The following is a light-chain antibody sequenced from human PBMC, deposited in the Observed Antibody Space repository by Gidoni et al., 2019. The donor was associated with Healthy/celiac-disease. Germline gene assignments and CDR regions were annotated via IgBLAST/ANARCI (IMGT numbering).Light chain of an antibody. CDR2: GAS. J-gene: IGKJ5*01. CDR3: QQYGSSPGIT. V-gene: IGKV3-20*01. CDR1: QSFSSSY. Sequence: EIVLTQSPGTLSLSPGERATLSCRASQSFSSSYVAWYQQKPGQAPRLLISGASSRANGIPDRFSGSGSGTDFTLTISRLEPEYFAVYYCQQYGSSPGITFGQGTRLEIK.